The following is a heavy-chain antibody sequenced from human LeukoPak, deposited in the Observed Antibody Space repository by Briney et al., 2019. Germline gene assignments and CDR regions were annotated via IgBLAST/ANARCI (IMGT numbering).Heavy chain of an antibody. CDR3: AKTGGIAAAH. CDR2: ISGSGGST. D-gene: IGHD6-13*01. V-gene: IGHV3-23*01. J-gene: IGHJ4*02. CDR1: EFTFSSYG. Sequence: PGGSLRLSCAASEFTFSSYGMSWVRQAPGKGLEWVSAISGSGGSTYYADSVKGRFTISRDNSKNTLYLQMKSLRAEDTAVYYCAKTGGIAAAHWGQGTLVTVSS.